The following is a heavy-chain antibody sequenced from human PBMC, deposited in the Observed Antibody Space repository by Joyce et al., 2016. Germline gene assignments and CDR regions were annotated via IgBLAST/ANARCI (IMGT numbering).Heavy chain of an antibody. CDR3: AGAEGFESFEY. Sequence: QVQLEQSGAEVKKPGASVKVSCKVSGTKISELYIHWVRQVPGEGLEWMGGFELEDGETIYAQKFEGRVSMTEDRSTDTAYMDLSTVTSDDTAVYYCAGAEGFESFEYWGQGTLVSVSS. CDR1: GTKISELY. V-gene: IGHV1-24*01. D-gene: IGHD1-26*01. J-gene: IGHJ4*01. CDR2: FELEDGET.